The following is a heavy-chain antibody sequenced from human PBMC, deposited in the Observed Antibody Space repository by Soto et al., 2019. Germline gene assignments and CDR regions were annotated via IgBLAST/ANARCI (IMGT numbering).Heavy chain of an antibody. D-gene: IGHD3-3*01. V-gene: IGHV3-30*18. J-gene: IGHJ5*02. CDR3: AKSEYDFHNWFDP. CDR1: GFTFSSYG. Sequence: GSLRLSCAASGFTFSSYGMHWVRQAPGKGLEWVAVISYDGSNKYYADSVKGRFTISRDNSKNTLYLQMNSLRAEDTAVYYCAKSEYDFHNWFDPWGQGTLVTVSS. CDR2: ISYDGSNK.